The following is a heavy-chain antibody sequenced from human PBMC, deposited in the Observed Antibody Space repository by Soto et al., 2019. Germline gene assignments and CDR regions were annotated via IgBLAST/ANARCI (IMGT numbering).Heavy chain of an antibody. D-gene: IGHD6-13*01. CDR3: VRRHVSATGIDWFDP. Sequence: AASVKVSCKASGYTFTSYGIHWVRQAPGQRLEWMGWINAADGDTKYSPKFQGRVTITRDPSASTAYMELSRLRSEDTAVYYCVRRHVSATGIDWFDPWGQGTLVTVSS. V-gene: IGHV1-3*01. CDR1: GYTFTSYG. CDR2: INAADGDT. J-gene: IGHJ5*02.